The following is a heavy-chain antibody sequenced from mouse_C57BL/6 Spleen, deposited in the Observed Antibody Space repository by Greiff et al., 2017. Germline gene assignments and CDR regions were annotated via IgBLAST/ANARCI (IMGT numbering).Heavy chain of an antibody. CDR2: IDPSDSYT. CDR1: GYTFPSYW. CDR3: ARSNHAMDY. Sequence: VQLQQPGAELVMPGASVKLSCKASGYTFPSYWMHWVKQRPGQGLAWLGEIDPSDSYTNYNQKFKGKSTLTVDKSSSTAYMQLSSLTSEDSAVYYCARSNHAMDYWGQGTSVTVSS. V-gene: IGHV1-69*01. J-gene: IGHJ4*01.